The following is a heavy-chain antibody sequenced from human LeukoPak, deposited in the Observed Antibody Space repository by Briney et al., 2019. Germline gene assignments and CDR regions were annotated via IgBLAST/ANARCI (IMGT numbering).Heavy chain of an antibody. V-gene: IGHV3-20*01. CDR1: GFTFDDYG. CDR3: ARVGYSDSSGQYYFDY. Sequence: GGSLRLSCAASGFTFDDYGMSWVRQAPGKGLEWVSGINWNGGSTGYADSVKGRFTISRDNAKNSLYLQMNSLRAEDTALYHCARVGYSDSSGQYYFDYWGQGTLVTVPS. J-gene: IGHJ4*02. D-gene: IGHD3-22*01. CDR2: INWNGGST.